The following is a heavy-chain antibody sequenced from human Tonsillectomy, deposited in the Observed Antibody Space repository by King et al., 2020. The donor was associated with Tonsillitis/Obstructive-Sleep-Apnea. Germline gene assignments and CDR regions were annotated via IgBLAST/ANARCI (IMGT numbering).Heavy chain of an antibody. D-gene: IGHD3-22*01. V-gene: IGHV4-34*01. CDR1: GGSFSGYY. Sequence: VQLQQWGAGLLKPSETLSLTCAVYGGSFSGYYWSWIRQPPGKGLDWIGEINYGGSTNYNPSHKSRVTISLDTSKNQFSLNLSSVTAADTAVYYCAREYFYHSSGYYDYGGQGTLVTVSS. CDR3: AREYFYHSSGYYDY. CDR2: INYGGST. J-gene: IGHJ4*02.